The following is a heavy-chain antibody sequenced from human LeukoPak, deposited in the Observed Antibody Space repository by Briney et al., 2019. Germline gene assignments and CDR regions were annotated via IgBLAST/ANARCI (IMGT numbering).Heavy chain of an antibody. D-gene: IGHD1-26*01. CDR3: ARDPTGIVGATGELDY. CDR2: ISSSGSTI. Sequence: GGSLRLSCAASGFTFSDYYMSWIRQAPGKGLEWVSYISSSGSTIYYADSVKGRFTISRDNAENSLYLQMNSLRAEDTAVYYCARDPTGIVGATGELDYWGQGTLVTVSS. V-gene: IGHV3-11*01. J-gene: IGHJ4*02. CDR1: GFTFSDYY.